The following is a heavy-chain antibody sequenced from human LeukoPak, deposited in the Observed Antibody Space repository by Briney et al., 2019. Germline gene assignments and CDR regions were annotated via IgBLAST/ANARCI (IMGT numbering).Heavy chain of an antibody. D-gene: IGHD4-11*01. V-gene: IGHV1-69*13. Sequence: SVKVSCKASGGTFSSYAISWVRQAPGQGLEWMGGIIPIFGTANYAQKFQGRVTITWDASISTAYMDLSSLRSEDTAVYYCARVGYSNSYNYWGQGTLVTVSP. J-gene: IGHJ4*02. CDR3: ARVGYSNSYNY. CDR2: IIPIFGTA. CDR1: GGTFSSYA.